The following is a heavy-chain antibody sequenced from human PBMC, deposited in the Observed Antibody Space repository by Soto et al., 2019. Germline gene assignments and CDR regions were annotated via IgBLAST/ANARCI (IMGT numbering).Heavy chain of an antibody. J-gene: IGHJ6*02. CDR1: GGTFSSYA. CDR3: ARGGNGSHHYYYYGMDV. V-gene: IGHV1-69*13. D-gene: IGHD1-26*01. CDR2: IIPIFGTA. Sequence: SVKVSCKASGGTFSSYAISWVRQAPRQGLEWMGGIIPIFGTANSAQKFQGRVTITADESTSTASMELSSLRSEDTAVYYCARGGNGSHHYYYYGMDVWGQGTTVTVSS.